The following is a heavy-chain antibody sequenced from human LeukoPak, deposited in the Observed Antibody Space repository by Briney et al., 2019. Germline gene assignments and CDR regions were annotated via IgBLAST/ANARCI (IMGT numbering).Heavy chain of an antibody. V-gene: IGHV3-21*01. CDR2: ISSSSSYI. J-gene: IGHJ5*02. Sequence: PGGSLRLSCAASGFTLSSFNMNWVRQAPGKGLEWVSSISSSSSYIYYADSVKGRFTVSRDNAKKSLYLQMNSLRAEDTAVYYCARAGSGRSPDWFDPWGQGTLVTVSS. CDR3: ARAGSGRSPDWFDP. D-gene: IGHD1-26*01. CDR1: GFTLSSFN.